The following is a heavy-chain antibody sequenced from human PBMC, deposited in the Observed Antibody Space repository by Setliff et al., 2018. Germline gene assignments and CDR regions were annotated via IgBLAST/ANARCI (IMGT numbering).Heavy chain of an antibody. CDR3: SRLVRYCTVTSCQRASGGEH. D-gene: IGHD2-8*02. J-gene: IGHJ1*01. V-gene: IGHV1-18*01. Sequence: SVTVSCKASGYTFTDYGITGVRQAPGQGLEWMGWTSGYTGNTNYAHKLQGRVTLTTDTSTGTAYMELRSLRSDDTAVYYCSRLVRYCTVTSCQRASGGEHWGQGTLVTVSS. CDR1: GYTFTDYG. CDR2: TSGYTGNT.